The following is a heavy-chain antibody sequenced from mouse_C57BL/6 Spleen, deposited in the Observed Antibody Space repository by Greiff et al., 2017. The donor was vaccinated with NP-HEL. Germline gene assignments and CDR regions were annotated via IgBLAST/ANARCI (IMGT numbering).Heavy chain of an antibody. J-gene: IGHJ3*01. CDR3: ARGSYYDYAWFAY. D-gene: IGHD2-4*01. Sequence: QVQLQQPGAELVKPGASVKMSCKASGYTFTSYWITWVKQRPGQGLEWIGDIYPGSGSTNYNEKFKSKATLTVDTSSSTAYMQLSSMTSEDSAVYYRARGSYYDYAWFAYWGQGTLVTVSA. CDR1: GYTFTSYW. CDR2: IYPGSGST. V-gene: IGHV1-55*01.